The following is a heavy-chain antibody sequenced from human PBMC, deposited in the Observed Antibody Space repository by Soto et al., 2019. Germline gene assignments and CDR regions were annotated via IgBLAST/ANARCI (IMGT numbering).Heavy chain of an antibody. J-gene: IGHJ6*02. CDR2: ISSGSTSI. D-gene: IGHD3-9*01. CDR1: GFSISAYS. V-gene: IGHV3-48*02. Sequence: EVQLVESGGGLVNPGGSLRLSCTASGFSISAYSLQWVRQVPGKGLEWVSYISSGSTSIYYADSVKGRFTISRDNAENSLFLQMNSMRDEDTAVYYCAACRPQSPYDWFYAMDVWGQGTTVSVSS. CDR3: AACRPQSPYDWFYAMDV.